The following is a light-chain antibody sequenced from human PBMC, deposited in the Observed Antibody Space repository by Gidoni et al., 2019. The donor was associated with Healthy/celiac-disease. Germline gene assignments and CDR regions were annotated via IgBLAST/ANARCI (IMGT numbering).Light chain of an antibody. J-gene: IGKJ4*01. CDR2: AAS. Sequence: DSQLTQSPSCLSASVGDRVTITCRASQGISSYLAWYQQKPGKAPKLLIYAASTLQIGVPSRFSGSGSSTEFTLTISSLQPEDFATYYCQQLNSYPLTFXGXTKVEIK. V-gene: IGKV1-9*01. CDR1: QGISSY. CDR3: QQLNSYPLT.